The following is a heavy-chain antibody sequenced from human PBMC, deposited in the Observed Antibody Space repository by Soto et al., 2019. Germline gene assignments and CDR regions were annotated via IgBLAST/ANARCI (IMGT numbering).Heavy chain of an antibody. D-gene: IGHD2-21*02. Sequence: PSETLSLTCTVSGGSISSGGYYWSWIRQHPGKGLEWIGYIYYSGSTYYNPSPKSRVTISVETSKNQFSLKLSSVTAADTAVYYCARWRDPPHNWFDPWGQGTMVTVSS. CDR1: GGSISSGGYY. CDR2: IYYSGST. J-gene: IGHJ5*02. V-gene: IGHV4-31*03. CDR3: ARWRDPPHNWFDP.